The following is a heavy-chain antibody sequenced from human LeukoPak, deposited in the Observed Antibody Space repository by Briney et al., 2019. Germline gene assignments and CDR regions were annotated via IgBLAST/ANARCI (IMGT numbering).Heavy chain of an antibody. CDR3: ASGERGYSYGPLDY. V-gene: IGHV4-59*08. CDR1: GGSIRSYC. D-gene: IGHD5-18*01. Sequence: SETLSLTCTVSGGSIRSYCWSWIRQPPGKGLEWIGYIFYAGSTTYNPSLKSRVTISIDTSKNEVSLKLNSVTAADTAVYYCASGERGYSYGPLDYWGQGTLVTVSS. CDR2: IFYAGST. J-gene: IGHJ4*02.